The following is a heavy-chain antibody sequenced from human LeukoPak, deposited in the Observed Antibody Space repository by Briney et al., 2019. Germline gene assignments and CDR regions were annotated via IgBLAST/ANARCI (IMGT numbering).Heavy chain of an antibody. Sequence: SETLSLTCAVYGGSFSGYYWSWIRQPPGKGLEWIGEINHSGSTNYNPSLKSRVTISVDTSKNQFSLKLSSVTAADTAVYYCARAANPTYWYFDLWGRGTLVTVSS. D-gene: IGHD7-27*01. CDR2: INHSGST. CDR3: ARAANPTYWYFDL. V-gene: IGHV4-34*01. CDR1: GGSFSGYY. J-gene: IGHJ2*01.